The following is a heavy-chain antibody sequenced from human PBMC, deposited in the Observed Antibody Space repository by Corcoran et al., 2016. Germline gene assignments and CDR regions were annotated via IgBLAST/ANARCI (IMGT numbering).Heavy chain of an antibody. Sequence: EVQLVESGGGLVQPGGSLKLSCAASGFTFSGSAMHWVRQASGNGLEWVGRIRSKANSYATAYAASVKGRFTISRDDSKNTAYLQMNSLKTEDTAVYYCTVVTAIQGYWGQGTLVTVSS. CDR2: IRSKANSYAT. D-gene: IGHD2-21*02. CDR1: GFTFSGSA. J-gene: IGHJ4*02. V-gene: IGHV3-73*02. CDR3: TVVTAIQGY.